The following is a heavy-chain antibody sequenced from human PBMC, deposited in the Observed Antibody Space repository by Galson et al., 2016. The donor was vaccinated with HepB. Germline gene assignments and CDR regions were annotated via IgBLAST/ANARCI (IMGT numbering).Heavy chain of an antibody. D-gene: IGHD2-21*02. CDR1: GYTFITYA. V-gene: IGHV1-3*01. CDR2: INAGNGNT. CDR3: ASRGGAVVATATGAFDY. Sequence: SVKVSCKASGYTFITYAIHCVRQAPGQRLEWMGWINAGNGNTNYSQKWQGRVTIARDTSASTAYMELSSLRSEDTAVYYCASRGGAVVATATGAFDYWGQGTLVTVSS. J-gene: IGHJ4*02.